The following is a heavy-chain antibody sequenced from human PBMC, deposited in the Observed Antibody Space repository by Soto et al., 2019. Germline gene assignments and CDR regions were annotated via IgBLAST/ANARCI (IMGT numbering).Heavy chain of an antibody. D-gene: IGHD5-12*01. V-gene: IGHV4-34*01. CDR1: GGSFSAYY. CDR3: ARSDSGYDEKYFPY. J-gene: IGHJ1*01. CDR2: INRSGSA. Sequence: QVLLQQWGAGLLKPSETLYLTCAVYGGSFSAYYWSWIRQPPGKGLEWIGEINRSGSANYNPSLKSGVTITVDTSKNQFTVKMSSVTDAAAAVYYWARSDSGYDEKYFPYGGQCTVVTVSS.